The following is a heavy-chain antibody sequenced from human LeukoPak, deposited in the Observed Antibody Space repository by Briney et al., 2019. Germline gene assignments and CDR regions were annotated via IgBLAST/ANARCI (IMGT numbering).Heavy chain of an antibody. J-gene: IGHJ2*01. Sequence: PSETLSLTCTVSGGSISSYYWSWIRQPPGKGLEWIGYIYYSGSTNYNPSLKSRVTISVDTSKNQFSLKLSSVTAADTAVYYCARLNYYDGHWYFDLWGRGTLVTVSS. CDR3: ARLNYYDGHWYFDL. V-gene: IGHV4-59*08. CDR2: IYYSGST. CDR1: GGSISSYY. D-gene: IGHD3-22*01.